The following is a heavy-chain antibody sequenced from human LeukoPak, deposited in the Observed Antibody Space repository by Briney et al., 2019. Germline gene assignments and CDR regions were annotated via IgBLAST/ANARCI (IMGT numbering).Heavy chain of an antibody. CDR1: GGSISSYY. CDR2: IYYSGST. D-gene: IGHD5-18*01. V-gene: IGHV4-59*01. Sequence: SETLSLTCTVSGGSISSYYWSWIRQPPGKGLEWIGYIYYSGSTNYNPSLKSRVTISVDTSKNQFSLKLSSVTAADTAVYYCARGWEIQLWLPGMDVWGKGTTVTVSS. J-gene: IGHJ6*03. CDR3: ARGWEIQLWLPGMDV.